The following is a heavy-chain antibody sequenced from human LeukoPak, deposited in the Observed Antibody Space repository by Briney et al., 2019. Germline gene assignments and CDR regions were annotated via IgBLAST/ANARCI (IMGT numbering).Heavy chain of an antibody. CDR1: GGSFSRYY. J-gene: IGHJ5*02. D-gene: IGHD3-10*01. Sequence: SETLSLTCAVYGGSFSRYYWTWIRQPPGKGLERIGYIYYSGSTNYNPSLKSRVTISVDTSKNQFSLKLSSVTAADTAVYYCARIVSQRITMVRGVIIWFDPWGQGTLVTVSS. CDR2: IYYSGST. CDR3: ARIVSQRITMVRGVIIWFDP. V-gene: IGHV4-59*01.